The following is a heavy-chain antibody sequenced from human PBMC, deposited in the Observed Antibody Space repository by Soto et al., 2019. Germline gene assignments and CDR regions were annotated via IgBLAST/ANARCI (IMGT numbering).Heavy chain of an antibody. Sequence: QVQLQQWGAGLLKPSETLSLTCAVYGGSFSGYYWSWIRQPPGKGLEWIGEINHSGSTNYNPSLKSRVTIPVDTSKNQFSLKLSSVTAADTAVYYCASLTSIAAAGTVDYWGQGTLVTVSS. CDR2: INHSGST. CDR1: GGSFSGYY. V-gene: IGHV4-34*01. J-gene: IGHJ4*02. CDR3: ASLTSIAAAGTVDY. D-gene: IGHD6-13*01.